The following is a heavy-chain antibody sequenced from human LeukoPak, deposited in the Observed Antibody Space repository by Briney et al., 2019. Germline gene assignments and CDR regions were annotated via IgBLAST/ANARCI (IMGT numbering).Heavy chain of an antibody. CDR1: GGSISSYY. D-gene: IGHD4-17*01. V-gene: IGHV4-59*01. Sequence: SETLSLTCTVSGGSISSYYWSWIRQPPGKGLEWIGYIYYSGSTNYNPSLKSRVTISVDTSKNQFSLKLSSVTAADTAVYYCARVHGLYYYGMDVWGQGTTVTVFS. J-gene: IGHJ6*02. CDR3: ARVHGLYYYGMDV. CDR2: IYYSGST.